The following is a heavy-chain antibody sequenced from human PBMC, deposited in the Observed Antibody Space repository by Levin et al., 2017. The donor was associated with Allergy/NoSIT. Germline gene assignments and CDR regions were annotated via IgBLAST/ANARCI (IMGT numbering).Heavy chain of an antibody. CDR2: LNHNTGGT. CDR3: ARDVRQYQGSGRYTYYCPYMDV. J-gene: IGHJ6*03. V-gene: IGHV1-2*02. CDR1: GNTFTGSY. D-gene: IGHD3-10*01. Sequence: GASVKVSCKASGNTFTGSYIQWLRQAPGQGLQWMGWLNHNTGGTHYIQELQGRVTMTWDTSINTAFMELSSLRSGDTAVYICARDVRQYQGSGRYTYYCPYMDVWGHGTEVTVSS.